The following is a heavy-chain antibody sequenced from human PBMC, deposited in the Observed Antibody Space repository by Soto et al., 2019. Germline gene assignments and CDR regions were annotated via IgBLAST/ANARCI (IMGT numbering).Heavy chain of an antibody. V-gene: IGHV1-8*02. J-gene: IGHJ5*02. CDR2: MKPGSGDT. Sequence: ASVNVSCKASGYTFTNNDVSWVRQATGQGLELMGWMKPGSGDTGYAQKFQGRVTMTRXXXXAXAXMXLXXXTSEXTAIYYCARMESFGSLNWFDPWGQGTLVTVSS. CDR1: GYTFTNND. CDR3: ARMESFGSLNWFDP. D-gene: IGHD5-18*01.